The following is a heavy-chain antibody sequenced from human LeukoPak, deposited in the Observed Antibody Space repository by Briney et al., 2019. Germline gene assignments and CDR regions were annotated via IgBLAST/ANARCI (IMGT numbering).Heavy chain of an antibody. D-gene: IGHD3-10*01. CDR1: GFTLSNYA. V-gene: IGHV3-23*01. CDR3: AREPRDCTGCTCQSAGGYYFYY. J-gene: IGHJ4*02. CDR2: ISASGGS. Sequence: PGGSLRLSCAASGFTLSNYAMSWVRQAPGKGLEWVSGISASGGSYYADSVKGRFTVSRDISKNTLYLQMNSLRAEDTAVYFCAREPRDCTGCTCQSAGGYYFYYWSQGTLVTVSS.